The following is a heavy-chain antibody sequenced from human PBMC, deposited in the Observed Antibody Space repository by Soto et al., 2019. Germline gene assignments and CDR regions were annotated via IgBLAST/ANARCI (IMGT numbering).Heavy chain of an antibody. Sequence: SDTLSRTFNCSGCAISTRSYNWWWIPQSPGEGLEWLGSIFYSWITYYHPSLKSRVTISVDTSKNQFSLKLSSVTAADTAVYYCARHLTYCSAGSCYSDFPYYGMDVWGQGTTVTVSS. CDR2: IFYSWIT. J-gene: IGHJ6*02. CDR1: GCAISTRSYN. CDR3: ARHLTYCSAGSCYSDFPYYGMDV. V-gene: IGHV4-39*01. D-gene: IGHD2-15*01.